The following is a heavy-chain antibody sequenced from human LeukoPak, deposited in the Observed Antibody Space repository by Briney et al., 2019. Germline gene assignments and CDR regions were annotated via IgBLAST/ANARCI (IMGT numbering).Heavy chain of an antibody. Sequence: ASVKVSCKASGYTFTSYYMHWVRRATGQGREWMGIINPSGGSTSYAQKFQGRITMTRDTSTSTVYMELSSLRSEDTAVYYCARKYYYDSSGYTYYFDYWGQGTLVTVSS. CDR1: GYTFTSYY. V-gene: IGHV1-46*01. D-gene: IGHD3-22*01. J-gene: IGHJ4*02. CDR2: INPSGGST. CDR3: ARKYYYDSSGYTYYFDY.